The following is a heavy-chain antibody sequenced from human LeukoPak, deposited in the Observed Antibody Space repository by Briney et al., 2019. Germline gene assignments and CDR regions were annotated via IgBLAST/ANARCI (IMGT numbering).Heavy chain of an antibody. CDR2: IYYSGST. V-gene: IGHV4-59*01. Sequence: TSSETLSLTCTVSGGSISSYYWSWIRQPAGNGLEWIGYIYYSGSTNYNPSLKSRVTISVDTSKNQFSLKLSSVTAADTAVYYCAGSHYDILTGYYIFDYWGQGTLVTVSS. CDR3: AGSHYDILTGYYIFDY. CDR1: GGSISSYY. J-gene: IGHJ4*02. D-gene: IGHD3-9*01.